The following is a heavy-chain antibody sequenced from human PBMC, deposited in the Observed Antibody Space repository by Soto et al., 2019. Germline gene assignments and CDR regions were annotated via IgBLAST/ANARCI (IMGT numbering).Heavy chain of an antibody. Sequence: GGSLRLSCAASGFTFSNYAMDWVRQAPGKGLEWVSAISNSFSDGNTHYADSVKGRFTISRDNDKNQVVLTMTNLDPVDTGTYYCAHRGGTGSHDYWGQGTLVTVSS. D-gene: IGHD1-7*01. CDR2: ISNSFSDGNT. J-gene: IGHJ4*02. V-gene: IGHV3-23*01. CDR1: GFTFSNYA. CDR3: AHRGGTGSHDY.